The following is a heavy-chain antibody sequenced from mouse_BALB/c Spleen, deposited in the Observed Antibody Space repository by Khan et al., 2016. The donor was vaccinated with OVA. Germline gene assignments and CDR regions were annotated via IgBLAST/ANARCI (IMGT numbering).Heavy chain of an antibody. D-gene: IGHD1-1*02. Sequence: QVQLMESGADLARPGASVKMSCKASGYIFTSYMIHWVKQRPGQGLEWIGDINPSSDYNNYNQKFKDKATLTADKSYSTPYMQLSSVTSEDTAVFYRANGGYGGFGYWGQGTLVTVSA. V-gene: IGHV1-4*01. CDR3: ANGGYGGFGY. CDR1: GYIFTSYM. CDR2: INPSSDYN. J-gene: IGHJ3*01.